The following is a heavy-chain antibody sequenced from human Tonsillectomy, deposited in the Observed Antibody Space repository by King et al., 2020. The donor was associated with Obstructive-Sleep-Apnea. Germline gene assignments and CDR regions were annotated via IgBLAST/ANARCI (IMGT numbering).Heavy chain of an antibody. CDR3: ARATYYYDSSGYWWYFDL. CDR1: GFSLSTSGMC. CDR2: IDWDDDK. Sequence: TLQESGPALVKPTQTLTLTCTFSGFSLSTSGMCVSWIRQPPGKALEWLALIDWDDDKYYSRSLKTRLTISKDTSKNQVVLTMTNMDPVDTATYYCARATYYYDSSGYWWYFDLWGRGTLVTVSS. J-gene: IGHJ2*01. V-gene: IGHV2-70*01. D-gene: IGHD3-22*01.